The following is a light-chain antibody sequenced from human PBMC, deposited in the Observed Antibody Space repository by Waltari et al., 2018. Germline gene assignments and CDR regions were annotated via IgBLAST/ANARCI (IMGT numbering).Light chain of an antibody. Sequence: QSVLTQAPSASGTPGQTVTISCSGSSSNIGKNYVCWYQQLPGSAPKVLINRNDQRPSGVPDRFSASKSGPSASLAISGLRSEDEADYYCAAWDDSLRRVVFGGGTKVTVL. V-gene: IGLV1-47*01. CDR1: SSNIGKNY. J-gene: IGLJ2*01. CDR2: RND. CDR3: AAWDDSLRRVV.